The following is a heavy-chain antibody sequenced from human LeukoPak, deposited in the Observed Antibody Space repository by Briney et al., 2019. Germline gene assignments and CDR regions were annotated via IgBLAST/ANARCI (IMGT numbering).Heavy chain of an antibody. V-gene: IGHV3-30*18. CDR1: GFTSSSYG. CDR2: ISYDGSNK. CDR3: TKTTVTTFVYFYYAMDV. J-gene: IGHJ6*02. Sequence: PGRSLRLSCAASGFTSSSYGMHWVRQAPGKGLEWVAVISYDGSNKYYADSVKGRFTISRDNSKNTLYLQMNSLRAEDTAVYYCTKTTVTTFVYFYYAMDVWGQGTTVTVSS. D-gene: IGHD4-17*01.